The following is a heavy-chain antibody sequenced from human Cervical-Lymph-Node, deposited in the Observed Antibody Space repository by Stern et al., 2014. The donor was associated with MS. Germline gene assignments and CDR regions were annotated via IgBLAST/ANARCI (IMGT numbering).Heavy chain of an antibody. V-gene: IGHV1-2*04. J-gene: IGHJ6*02. CDR3: ARNQLGETNGQYYFYGMDV. CDR2: INPNSGGT. Sequence: VQLVESGAEVKKPGASVKVSCKASGYTFTGYYMHWVRQAPGQGLEWMGLINPNSGGTNYAQKFQGWVTMTRDTSISTAYMELSSLRSEDTAVYFCARNQLGETNGQYYFYGMDVWGQGTTVTVSS. CDR1: GYTFTGYY. D-gene: IGHD3-16*01.